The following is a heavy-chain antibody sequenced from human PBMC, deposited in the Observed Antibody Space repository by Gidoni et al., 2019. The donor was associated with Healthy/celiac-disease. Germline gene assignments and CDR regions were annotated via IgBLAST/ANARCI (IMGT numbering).Heavy chain of an antibody. D-gene: IGHD3-3*01. V-gene: IGHV3-23*01. CDR1: GFTFSSYA. CDR2: ISGSGGST. CDR3: AKQIQSGLGYFDY. Sequence: EVQLLESGGGLVQPGGSLRLSCAASGFTFSSYAMSWVRQAPGKGLEWGSAISGSGGSTYYADSVKGRFTISRDNSKNTLYLQMNSLRAEDTAVYYCAKQIQSGLGYFDYWGQGTLVTVSS. J-gene: IGHJ4*02.